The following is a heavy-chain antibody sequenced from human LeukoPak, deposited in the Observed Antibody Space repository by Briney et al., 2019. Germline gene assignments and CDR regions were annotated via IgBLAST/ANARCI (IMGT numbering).Heavy chain of an antibody. J-gene: IGHJ4*02. CDR2: IKSNTDGGTT. CDR3: TTYVCSGGSCYYFDN. Sequence: GGSLRLSCAASGLTLSDAWMSWVRQAPGKGLEWVGRIKSNTDGGTTDYAAPVKGRFTMSRDDSKNTLYLEMNSQKTEDTAVYYCTTYVCSGGSCYYFDNWGQGSLVTVSS. D-gene: IGHD2-15*01. CDR1: GLTLSDAW. V-gene: IGHV3-15*01.